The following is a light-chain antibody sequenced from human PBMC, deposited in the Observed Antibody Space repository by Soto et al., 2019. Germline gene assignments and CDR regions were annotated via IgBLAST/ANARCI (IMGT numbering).Light chain of an antibody. CDR1: QGIGNS. J-gene: IGKJ4*02. CDR2: TAS. V-gene: IGKV1-17*01. CDR3: LHRNRSPLT. Sequence: DIQMTQSPSSLSASVGDRVTITCRASQGIGNSLDWYQQKPGQAPKPLIYTASSLQGGVPSRFSGSGSGTEFTLTISSQQHEDFGNYYWLHRNRSPLTFGGGTKVEI.